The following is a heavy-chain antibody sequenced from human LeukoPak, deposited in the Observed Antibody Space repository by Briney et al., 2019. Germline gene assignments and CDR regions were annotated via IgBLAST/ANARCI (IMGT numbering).Heavy chain of an antibody. J-gene: IGHJ6*03. CDR3: ASTYSYGFLGGYYYMDV. D-gene: IGHD5-18*01. CDR2: INHSGST. V-gene: IGHV4-34*01. CDR1: GGSISSYY. Sequence: SETLSLTCTVSGGSISSYYWSWIRQPPGKGLEWIGEINHSGSTNYNPSLKSRVTISVDTSKNQFSLKLSSVTAADTAVYYCASTYSYGFLGGYYYMDVWGKGTTVTVSS.